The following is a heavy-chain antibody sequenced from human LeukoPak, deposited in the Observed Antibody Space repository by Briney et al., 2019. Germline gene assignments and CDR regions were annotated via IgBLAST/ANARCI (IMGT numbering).Heavy chain of an antibody. CDR1: GFTFSSYA. V-gene: IGHV3-23*01. Sequence: GGSLRLSCAASGFTFSSYAMSWVRQAPGKGLEWVSAISGSGGSTYYADSVKGRFTISRDNSKNTLYLQMNSLRAEDTAVYYCAKDFGSGSFGSEFDYWGQGTLVTVSS. J-gene: IGHJ4*02. CDR2: ISGSGGST. D-gene: IGHD3-10*01. CDR3: AKDFGSGSFGSEFDY.